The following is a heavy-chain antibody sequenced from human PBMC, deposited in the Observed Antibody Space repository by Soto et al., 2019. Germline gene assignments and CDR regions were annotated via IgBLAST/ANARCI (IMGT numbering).Heavy chain of an antibody. J-gene: IGHJ3*02. CDR1: GDSVSSNSAA. Sequence: QTLSLTCAISGDSVSSNSAAWNWIRQSPSRGLEWLGRTYYRSKWYNDYAVSVKSRITINPDTSKNQFSLQLNSVTPEDTAVYYCARDTNVDTAMAHDAFDIWGQGTMVTVSS. V-gene: IGHV6-1*01. CDR3: ARDTNVDTAMAHDAFDI. D-gene: IGHD5-18*01. CDR2: TYYRSKWYN.